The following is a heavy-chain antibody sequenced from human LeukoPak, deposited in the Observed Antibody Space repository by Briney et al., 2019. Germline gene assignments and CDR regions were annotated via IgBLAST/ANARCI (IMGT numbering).Heavy chain of an antibody. V-gene: IGHV3-30*18. CDR3: AKGYDSSSWHYFDY. J-gene: IGHJ4*02. D-gene: IGHD6-13*01. CDR1: GLTFTTYG. Sequence: GGSLRLSCAASGLTFTTYGMHWVRQAPGKGLEWVAVVSYDGTNKYYADSVKGRFTISRDSSKNTLYLQMNSLRAEDTAVYYCAKGYDSSSWHYFDYWGQGTLVTVSS. CDR2: VSYDGTNK.